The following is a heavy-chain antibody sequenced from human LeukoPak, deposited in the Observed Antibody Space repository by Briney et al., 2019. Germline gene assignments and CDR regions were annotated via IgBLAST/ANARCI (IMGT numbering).Heavy chain of an antibody. CDR1: GYTFTSYG. J-gene: IGHJ4*02. CDR3: AKDRGFTYYDFWSGYYQSRQLDY. V-gene: IGHV1-18*01. D-gene: IGHD3-3*01. CDR2: ISAYNGNT. Sequence: ASVKVSCKASGYTFTSYGISWVRQAPGQGLEWMGWISAYNGNTNYAQKLQGRVTMTTDTSTSTAYMELRSLRSDDTAVYYCAKDRGFTYYDFWSGYYQSRQLDYWGQGTLVTVSS.